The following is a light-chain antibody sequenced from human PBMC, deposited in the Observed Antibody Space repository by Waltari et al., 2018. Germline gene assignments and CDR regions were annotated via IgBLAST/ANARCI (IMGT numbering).Light chain of an antibody. J-gene: IGLJ3*02. CDR2: EVS. CDR3: SSYADSNNLV. CDR1: SSDVGGCNY. V-gene: IGLV2-8*01. Sequence: QSALTQPPSASGSPGQSVTISCTGTSSDVGGCNYVSWYRQHPGKAPKLLISEVSKRPSGVPDRFSGSKSGNTASLTVSGLQAEDEADYYCSSYADSNNLVFGGGTKLTVL.